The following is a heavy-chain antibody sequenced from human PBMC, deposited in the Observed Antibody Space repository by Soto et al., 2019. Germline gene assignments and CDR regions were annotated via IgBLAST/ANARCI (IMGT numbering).Heavy chain of an antibody. CDR1: GYTLTELS. CDR2: FDPEDGET. Sequence: ASVKVSCKASGYTLTELSMHWVRQAPGKGXEWMGGFDPEDGETIYAQKFQGRVTMTEDTSTDTAYMELSSLRSEYTAVYYCAPEDREDGSGTYYQGESCFDPWGQGTLVTVSS. V-gene: IGHV1-24*01. CDR3: APEDREDGSGTYYQGESCFDP. J-gene: IGHJ5*02. D-gene: IGHD3-10*01.